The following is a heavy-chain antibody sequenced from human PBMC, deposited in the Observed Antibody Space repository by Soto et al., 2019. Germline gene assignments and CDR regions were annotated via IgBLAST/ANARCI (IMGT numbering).Heavy chain of an antibody. V-gene: IGHV3-7*01. Sequence: EVQLVESGGGLVQPGGSLRLSCAASGFTFSTYWMSWVRQAPGKGLEWVASIKQDGSEKYYVVSVKGRFTISRDNAKNSLYLQMNSLRAEDTALYYCASDNWGYGDYWGQGTLVTVSS. CDR1: GFTFSTYW. J-gene: IGHJ4*02. CDR2: IKQDGSEK. CDR3: ASDNWGYGDY. D-gene: IGHD2-15*01.